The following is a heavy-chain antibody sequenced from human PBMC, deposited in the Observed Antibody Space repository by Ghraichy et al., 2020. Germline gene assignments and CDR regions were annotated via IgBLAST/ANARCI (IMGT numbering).Heavy chain of an antibody. CDR1: GGSISSYY. Sequence: SETLSLTCTVSGGSISSYYWSWIRQPPGKGLEWIGYIYYSGSTNYNPSLKSRVTISVDTSKNQFSLKLSSVTAADTAVYYCARGGSYGEAFDIWGQGTMVTVSS. D-gene: IGHD3-16*01. V-gene: IGHV4-59*01. CDR3: ARGGSYGEAFDI. CDR2: IYYSGST. J-gene: IGHJ3*02.